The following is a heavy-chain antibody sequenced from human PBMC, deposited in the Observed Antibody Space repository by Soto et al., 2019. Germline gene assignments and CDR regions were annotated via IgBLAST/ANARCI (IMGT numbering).Heavy chain of an antibody. V-gene: IGHV4-59*01. CDR3: ARLDDYGDYYYYYYMDV. J-gene: IGHJ6*03. CDR1: GGSISSYY. D-gene: IGHD4-17*01. CDR2: IYYSGST. Sequence: SETLSLTCTVSGGSISSYYWSWIRQPPGKGLEWIGYIYYSGSTNYNPSLKSRVTISVDTSKNQFSLKLSSVTAADTAVYYCARLDDYGDYYYYYYMDVWGKGTTVTVSS.